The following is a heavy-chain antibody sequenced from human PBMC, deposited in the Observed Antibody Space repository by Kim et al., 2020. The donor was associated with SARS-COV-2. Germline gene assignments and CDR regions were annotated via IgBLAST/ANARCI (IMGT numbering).Heavy chain of an antibody. Sequence: AGSVKVRCTTSRNNSKNRLYLQMNSLRAEDTAVYYCARATGGGYYYGMDVWGQGTTVTVSS. CDR3: ARATGGGYYYGMDV. J-gene: IGHJ6*02. D-gene: IGHD1-26*01. V-gene: IGHV3-30*13.